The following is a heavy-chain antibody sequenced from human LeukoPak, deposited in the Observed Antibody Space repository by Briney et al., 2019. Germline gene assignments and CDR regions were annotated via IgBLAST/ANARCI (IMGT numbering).Heavy chain of an antibody. V-gene: IGHV4-39*01. CDR2: IYYSGST. J-gene: IGHJ6*02. CDR1: GGSISSSSYY. D-gene: IGHD3-10*01. Sequence: SETLSLTCTVSGGSISSSSYYWGWLRQPPGKGLEWIGSIYYSGSTYYNPSLKSRVTISVDTSKNQFSLKLSSVTAADTAVYYCARLAQSMVRGVIITGYYYGMDVWGQGTTVTVSS. CDR3: ARLAQSMVRGVIITGYYYGMDV.